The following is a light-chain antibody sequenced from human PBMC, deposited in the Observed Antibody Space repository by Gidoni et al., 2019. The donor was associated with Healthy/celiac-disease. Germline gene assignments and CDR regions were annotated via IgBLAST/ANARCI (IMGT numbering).Light chain of an antibody. Sequence: SSELTQDPAVSVALGQTVKLTCQGDSLRSYYASWYQQKPGQAPVLVIYGKNNRPSGIPDRFSAPSSGNTASLTITGAQAEDEADYYCNARDSSGNHLWVFGGGTKLXV. CDR3: NARDSSGNHLWV. V-gene: IGLV3-19*01. J-gene: IGLJ3*02. CDR1: SLRSYY. CDR2: GKN.